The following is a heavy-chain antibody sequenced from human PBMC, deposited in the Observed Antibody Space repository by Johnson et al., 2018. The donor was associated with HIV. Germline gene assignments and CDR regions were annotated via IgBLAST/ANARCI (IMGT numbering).Heavy chain of an antibody. CDR1: GFTFSRYS. CDR2: ISYDGSNK. V-gene: IGHV3-30-3*01. Sequence: QVQLVESGGGVVQPGRSLRLSCAASGFTFSRYSMHWVRQAPGKGLEWMAIISYDGSNKYYADSVKGRFTISRDNSKNTLYLQMNSLRAEDTAVYYCANIGPVPNPSKEAGAAPDAFDIWGQGTMVTVSS. D-gene: IGHD1-14*01. CDR3: ANIGPVPNPSKEAGAAPDAFDI. J-gene: IGHJ3*02.